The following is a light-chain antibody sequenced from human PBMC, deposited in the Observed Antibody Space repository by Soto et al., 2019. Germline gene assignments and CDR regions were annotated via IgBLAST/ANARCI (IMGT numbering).Light chain of an antibody. Sequence: DIQMTQSPSTLSASVGDRVTITCRASQSISSWLAWYQQKPGKAPKLLIYDASSLESGVPSRFNGSGFGTEFTLTISSLQPDDFATYYCQQYNSLTWTFGQGTKVDIK. J-gene: IGKJ1*01. CDR3: QQYNSLTWT. CDR1: QSISSW. CDR2: DAS. V-gene: IGKV1-5*01.